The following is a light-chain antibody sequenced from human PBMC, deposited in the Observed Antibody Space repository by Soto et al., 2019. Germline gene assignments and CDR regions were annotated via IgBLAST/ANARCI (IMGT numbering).Light chain of an antibody. Sequence: QAALTQPPSASGSPGQSVTISCTGTSSDVGAYIFVSWYQQHPGKAPKLMVYDVNRRPPGVPDRFFGSKSGNTASLTVSGRQAEDEADYYCVSFAGGTYVFATGTKLTVL. CDR3: VSFAGGTYV. V-gene: IGLV2-8*01. CDR2: DVN. CDR1: SSDVGAYIF. J-gene: IGLJ1*01.